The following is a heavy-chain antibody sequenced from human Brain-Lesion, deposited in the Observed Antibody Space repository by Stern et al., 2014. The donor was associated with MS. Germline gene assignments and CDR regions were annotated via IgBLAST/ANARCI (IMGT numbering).Heavy chain of an antibody. CDR1: GFTFGNYW. D-gene: IGHD3-3*01. Sequence: EVQLEESGGGLVQPGGSLTISCTAAGFTFGNYWMTWVRQAPGKGLEWVANIKEDGTEKNYVDSVKGRFTISRDNARNSLYLQMNSPRVEDTALYYCARVYNTIYGIVTQRGSGMDVWGQGTTVIVSS. CDR3: ARVYNTIYGIVTQRGSGMDV. CDR2: IKEDGTEK. V-gene: IGHV3-7*01. J-gene: IGHJ6*02.